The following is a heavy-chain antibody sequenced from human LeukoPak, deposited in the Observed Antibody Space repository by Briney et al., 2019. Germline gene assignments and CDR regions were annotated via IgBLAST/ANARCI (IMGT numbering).Heavy chain of an antibody. CDR1: DGSITNYD. D-gene: IGHD4-17*01. J-gene: IGHJ4*02. Sequence: SETLSLTCTVSDGSITNYDWSWVRQPPGKGLEFIGHVHYSGAANYNPSLRSRVTISIDTSKKHFFLKLKSVTAADTAVYYCARGYGDFRVEGRYFHSWGQGTLVTVSS. CDR2: VHYSGAA. V-gene: IGHV4-59*01. CDR3: ARGYGDFRVEGRYFHS.